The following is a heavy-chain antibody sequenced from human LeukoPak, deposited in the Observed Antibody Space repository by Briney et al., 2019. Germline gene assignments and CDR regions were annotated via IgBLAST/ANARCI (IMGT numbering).Heavy chain of an antibody. CDR1: GYTFTDYY. CDR2: INPNSGGT. Sequence: ASVKVSSKASGYTFTDYYMHWVRQAPGQGLEWMRWINPNSGGTNYAQKFQGRVTMTRDTSISTAYMELSRLRSDYTAVYYCARDSSEAFQHWGQGTLVTVSS. J-gene: IGHJ1*01. V-gene: IGHV1-2*02. D-gene: IGHD3-22*01. CDR3: ARDSSEAFQH.